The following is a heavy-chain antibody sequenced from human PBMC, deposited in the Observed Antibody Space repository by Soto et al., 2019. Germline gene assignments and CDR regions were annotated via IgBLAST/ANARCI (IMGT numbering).Heavy chain of an antibody. J-gene: IGHJ6*02. Sequence: SETLSLTCAVSGGSISSSNLWSWVRQPPGKGLEWIGEIYHSVSTNYNPSLKSRVTISVDKSKNQLSLKLSSVTAADTAVYYCARVRGDYSYGMDVWGPGTTVTVSS. CDR2: IYHSVST. CDR1: GGSISSSNL. CDR3: ARVRGDYSYGMDV. V-gene: IGHV4-4*02.